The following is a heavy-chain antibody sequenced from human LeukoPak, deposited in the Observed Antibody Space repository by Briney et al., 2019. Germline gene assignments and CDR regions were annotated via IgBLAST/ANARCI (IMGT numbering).Heavy chain of an antibody. D-gene: IGHD6-19*01. CDR3: AKELSSSGWYKSSLFYFDY. Sequence: GGSLRLSCAASGFTFSDYAMTWVRQAPGKGLEWVSAISGSAGSTYYADSVKGRFTISRDNSKNTLYLQMNSLRAEDTAVYYCAKELSSSGWYKSSLFYFDYWGQGTLVTVSS. CDR2: ISGSAGST. V-gene: IGHV3-23*01. J-gene: IGHJ4*02. CDR1: GFTFSDYA.